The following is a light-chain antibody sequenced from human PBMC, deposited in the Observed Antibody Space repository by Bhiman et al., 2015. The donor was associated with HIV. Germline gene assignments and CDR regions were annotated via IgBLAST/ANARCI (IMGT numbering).Light chain of an antibody. J-gene: IGLJ1*01. CDR1: SGDVGGYDC. V-gene: IGLV2-14*03. CDR3: SSYTTSSTYV. Sequence: QSALTQPASVSGSPGQSITISCTGTSGDVGGYDCVCWYQQHPGKAPKLMIFDVSKRPSGVPNRFSGSKSDNTASLTISGLQAEDEADYYCSSYTTSSTYVFGTGTKVTVL. CDR2: DVS.